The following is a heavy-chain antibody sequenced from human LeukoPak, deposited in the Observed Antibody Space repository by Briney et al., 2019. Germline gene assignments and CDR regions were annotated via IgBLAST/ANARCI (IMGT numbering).Heavy chain of an antibody. CDR3: ARSPMVRGVEY. V-gene: IGHV3-23*01. J-gene: IGHJ4*02. CDR1: GFTFSSYA. D-gene: IGHD3-10*01. Sequence: PGGSLRLSCAAPGFTFSSYAMSWVRQAPGKGLEWVSAISGSGGSTYYADSVKGRFTVSRDNSKNTLYLQMNSLRAEDTAVYYCARSPMVRGVEYWGQGTLVTVSS. CDR2: ISGSGGST.